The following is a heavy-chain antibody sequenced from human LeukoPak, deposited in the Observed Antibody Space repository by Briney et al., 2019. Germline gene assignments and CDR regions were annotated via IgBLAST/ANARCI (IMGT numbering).Heavy chain of an antibody. D-gene: IGHD3-22*01. CDR1: RFIFPSTG. J-gene: IGHJ4*02. CDR2: IRYDGSDK. V-gene: IGHV3-30*02. CDR3: AKDTNRYYYDSSGYYPY. Sequence: GGSLRLSCAASRFIFPSTGMHWVRQTPGKGLEWVSFIRYDGSDKYYADSVQGRFIISRDNSKNTLYLQMNSLRAEDTAVYYCAKDTNRYYYDSSGYYPYWGQGTLVTVSS.